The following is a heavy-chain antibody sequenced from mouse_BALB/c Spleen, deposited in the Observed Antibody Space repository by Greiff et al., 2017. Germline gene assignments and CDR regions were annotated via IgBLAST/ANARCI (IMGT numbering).Heavy chain of an antibody. CDR3: ARGTYYKPGYLDY. Sequence: QVQLQQSGPELVKPGASVKISCKASGYTFTDYYINWVKQKPGQGLEWIGWIYPGSGNTKYNEKFKGKATLTVDTSSSTAYMQLSSLTSEDTAVYLGARGTYYKPGYLDYWGQGTTLTVSS. CDR2: IYPGSGNT. D-gene: IGHD2-12*01. J-gene: IGHJ2*01. CDR1: GYTFTDYY. V-gene: IGHV1-84*02.